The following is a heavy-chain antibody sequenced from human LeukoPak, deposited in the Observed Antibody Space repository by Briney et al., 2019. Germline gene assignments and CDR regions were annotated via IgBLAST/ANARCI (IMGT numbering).Heavy chain of an antibody. J-gene: IGHJ4*02. CDR3: ARSRGYSGYDAFDY. D-gene: IGHD5-12*01. CDR2: IYHSGST. CDR1: GGSISSGGYS. Sequence: SETLSLTCAVSGGSISSGGYSWSWIRQPPGKGLEWIGYIYHSGSTYYNPSLKSRVTISVDRSKNQFSLKLSSVPAADTAVYYCARSRGYSGYDAFDYWGQGTLVTVSS. V-gene: IGHV4-30-2*01.